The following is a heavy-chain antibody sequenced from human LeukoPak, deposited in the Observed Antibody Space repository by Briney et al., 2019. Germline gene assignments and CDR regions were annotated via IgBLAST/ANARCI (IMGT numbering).Heavy chain of an antibody. CDR3: ASSLSTSSKYNWFDP. CDR1: GGSISSGDYY. J-gene: IGHJ5*02. CDR2: IYTSGST. V-gene: IGHV4-61*02. D-gene: IGHD2-2*01. Sequence: SQTLSLTCTVSGGSISSGDYYWSWIRQPAGKGLEWIGRIYTSGSTNYNPSLKSRVTISVDTSKNQFSLKLSSVTAADTAVYYCASSLSTSSKYNWFDPWGQGTLVTVSS.